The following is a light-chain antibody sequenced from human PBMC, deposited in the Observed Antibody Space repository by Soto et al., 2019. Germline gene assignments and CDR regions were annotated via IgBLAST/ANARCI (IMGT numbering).Light chain of an antibody. V-gene: IGLV2-23*03. CDR2: GGS. J-gene: IGLJ1*01. Sequence: QSFLTHPACVSLSPGQSITISCTGTSSDVGSYNLVSWYQQHPGKAPKLMIYGGSKRPSGVSNRSSGSKSGNTASLTISGLQAEDEADYYCCSYAGSSTFFYVLGTGTKVTVL. CDR3: CSYAGSSTFFYV. CDR1: SSDVGSYNL.